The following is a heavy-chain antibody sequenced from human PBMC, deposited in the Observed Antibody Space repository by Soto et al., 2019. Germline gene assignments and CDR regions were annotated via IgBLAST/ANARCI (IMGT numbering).Heavy chain of an antibody. Sequence: ASVKVSCKASGYIFTSYAMHCVRQAPGQRLEWMGWINAGNGNTKYSQKFQGRVTITRDTSASTAYMELSSLRSEDTAVYYCARSIVVVTALAYWGQGTLVTVSS. J-gene: IGHJ4*02. CDR2: INAGNGNT. CDR1: GYIFTSYA. V-gene: IGHV1-3*01. CDR3: ARSIVVVTALAY. D-gene: IGHD2-21*02.